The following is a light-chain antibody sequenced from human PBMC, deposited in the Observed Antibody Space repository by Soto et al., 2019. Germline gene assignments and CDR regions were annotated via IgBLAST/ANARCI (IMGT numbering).Light chain of an antibody. J-gene: IGKJ5*01. V-gene: IGKV3-20*01. CDR1: QSVSSSY. Sequence: EIVLTQSPGTLSLSPGERATLSCRASQSVSSSYLSWYQQKPGQAPRLLIYVASSRATGIPDGFSGSGSGTDFTLTISRLEPEDFAVYYCQQYGSSPITFGQGTRLEIK. CDR2: VAS. CDR3: QQYGSSPIT.